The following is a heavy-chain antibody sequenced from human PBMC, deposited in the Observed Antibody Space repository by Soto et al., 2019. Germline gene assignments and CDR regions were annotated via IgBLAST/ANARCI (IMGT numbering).Heavy chain of an antibody. CDR3: AKGKYYASGNYYNNLDY. J-gene: IGHJ4*02. Sequence: GGSLRLSCAASGLTFSSYDMSWVRQAPGKGLEWVSGISAGGDLTYYSNSVKGRFTISRDNSKNTLYVQMSSLRAEDTALYYCAKGKYYASGNYYNNLDYWGQGTVVTVSS. CDR1: GLTFSSYD. V-gene: IGHV3-23*01. D-gene: IGHD3-10*01. CDR2: ISAGGDLT.